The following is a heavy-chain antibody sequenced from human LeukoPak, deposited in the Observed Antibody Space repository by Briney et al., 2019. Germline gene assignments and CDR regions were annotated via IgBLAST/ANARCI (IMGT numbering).Heavy chain of an antibody. J-gene: IGHJ4*02. V-gene: IGHV3-30*02. D-gene: IGHD2-15*01. CDR1: GFTFTSYG. CDR2: TRYDKSDI. CDR3: ARGSATHQYSFDY. Sequence: GGSLRLSCAASGFTFTSYGMHWVRQAPGKGLEWVALTRYDKSDIYYADSVKGRFTISRDNSKNILYPQMNSLRAEDTAVYFCARGSATHQYSFDYWGQGTLVTVSS.